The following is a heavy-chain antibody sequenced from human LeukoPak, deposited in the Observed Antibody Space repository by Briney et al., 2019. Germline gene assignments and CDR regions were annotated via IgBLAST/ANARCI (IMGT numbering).Heavy chain of an antibody. CDR1: GGSISSGGYY. CDR2: IYYSGST. CDR3: ARAGGFFSPFGY. Sequence: SETLSLTCTVSGGSISSGGYYWSWIRQHPGKGLEWIGYIYYSGSTYYNPSLKSRVTISVDTSKNQFSLKLSSVTAADTAVYYCARAGGFFSPFGYWGQGTLATVSS. J-gene: IGHJ4*02. D-gene: IGHD3-16*01. V-gene: IGHV4-31*03.